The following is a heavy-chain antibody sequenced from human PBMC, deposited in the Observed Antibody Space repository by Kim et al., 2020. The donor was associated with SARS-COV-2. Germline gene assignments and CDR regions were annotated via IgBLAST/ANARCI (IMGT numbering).Heavy chain of an antibody. D-gene: IGHD6-13*01. J-gene: IGHJ4*02. CDR3: ARDGGSSWHFDY. V-gene: IGHV3-33*01. Sequence: YYADSVKGRFTISRDKSKNTLYLQMNSLRAEDTAVYYCARDGGSSWHFDYWGQGTLVTVSS.